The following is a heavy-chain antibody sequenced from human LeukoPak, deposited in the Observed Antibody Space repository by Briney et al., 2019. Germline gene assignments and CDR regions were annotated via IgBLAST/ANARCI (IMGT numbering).Heavy chain of an antibody. CDR3: ARGYVWIEMGLGY. CDR1: GYTFTGYS. V-gene: IGHV1-2*02. Sequence: GASVKVSCKASGYTFTGYSIYWVRQAPGQGLEWMGGINPSSGDTNFAQKFQGRVTMTRDTSISTAYMELSGLRSDDTAIYYCARGYVWIEMGLGYWGQGTLVTVSS. CDR2: INPSSGDT. J-gene: IGHJ4*02. D-gene: IGHD3/OR15-3a*01.